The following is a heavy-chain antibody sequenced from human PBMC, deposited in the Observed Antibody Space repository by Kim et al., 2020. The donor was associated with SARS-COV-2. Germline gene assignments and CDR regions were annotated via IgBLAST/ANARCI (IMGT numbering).Heavy chain of an antibody. Sequence: SETLSLTCTVSGGSISSGGYYWSWIRQHPGKGLEWIGYIYYSGSTYYNPSLKSRVTISVDTSKNQFSLKLSSVTAADTAVYYCARVVMNFGVVTAFDYWGQGTLGTVPS. D-gene: IGHD3-3*01. V-gene: IGHV4-31*03. J-gene: IGHJ4*02. CDR1: GGSISSGGYY. CDR2: IYYSGST. CDR3: ARVVMNFGVVTAFDY.